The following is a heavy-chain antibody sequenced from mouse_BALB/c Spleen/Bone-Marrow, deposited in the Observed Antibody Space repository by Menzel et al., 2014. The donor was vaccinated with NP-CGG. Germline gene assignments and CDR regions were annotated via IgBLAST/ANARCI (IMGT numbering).Heavy chain of an antibody. J-gene: IGHJ4*01. D-gene: IGHD1-1*01. Sequence: QVQLKDSGPGLVAPSQSLSITCTVSEFSLSRYSVHWVRQPPGKGLEWLGMIWGGGSTDYNSALKSRLNISKVNSKSQVSLKMNSLQTDDTAMYYCARMYYAYAMDYWGQGTSVTVSS. CDR2: IWGGGST. V-gene: IGHV2-6-4*01. CDR3: ARMYYAYAMDY. CDR1: EFSLSRYS.